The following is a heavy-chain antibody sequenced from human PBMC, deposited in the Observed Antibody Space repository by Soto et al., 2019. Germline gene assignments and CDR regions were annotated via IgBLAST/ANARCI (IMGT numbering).Heavy chain of an antibody. J-gene: IGHJ5*02. Sequence: GSLRLSCAASGFTFNTHWMSWVRQAPGKGLEWVAHTKPDGSKKYYVDSARGRFTISRDNARNSLYLQMNSLRADDTALYYCVAWGTSTSNPWGQGTLVTVSS. D-gene: IGHD1-1*01. CDR2: TKPDGSKK. V-gene: IGHV3-7*01. CDR1: GFTFNTHW. CDR3: VAWGTSTSNP.